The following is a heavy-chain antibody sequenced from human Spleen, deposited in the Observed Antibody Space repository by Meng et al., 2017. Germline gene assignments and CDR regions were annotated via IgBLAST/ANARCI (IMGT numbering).Heavy chain of an antibody. V-gene: IGHV3-30*07. CDR1: GFTFSSKA. J-gene: IGHJ4*02. CDR2: MSHDGSNK. CDR3: ATVYSGNYGRETPYYFDY. D-gene: IGHD1-26*01. Sequence: GESLKISCTASGFTFSSKAMHWVRQAPGKGLEWVAVMSHDGSNKYYADSVKGRFTISRDNSKNTLFLQMNSLRAEDTAVYYCATVYSGNYGRETPYYFDYWGQGTLVTVSS.